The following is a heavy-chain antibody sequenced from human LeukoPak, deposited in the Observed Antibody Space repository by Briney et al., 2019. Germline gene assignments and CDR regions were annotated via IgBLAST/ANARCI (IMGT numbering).Heavy chain of an antibody. CDR3: AKEGRSLQTY. CDR1: GFMFSSNW. Sequence: PGGSLRLSCAASGFMFSSNWMSWVRLAPGEGLEWVANIKEDGTETYYVDSVKGRFTISRDNAKNSLDLQMNSLRVEDTAVYYCAKEGRSLQTYWGQGTLVTVSS. D-gene: IGHD5-24*01. CDR2: IKEDGTET. J-gene: IGHJ4*02. V-gene: IGHV3-7*03.